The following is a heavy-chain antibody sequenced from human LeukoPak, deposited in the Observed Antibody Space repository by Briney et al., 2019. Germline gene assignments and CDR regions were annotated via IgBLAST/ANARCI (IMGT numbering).Heavy chain of an antibody. J-gene: IGHJ4*02. CDR3: ARGPNGDYSFDY. Sequence: SETLSLTCTVSGGSITNYYWTWIRQPPGKGLEWIGYIHYSGSTNYNPSLKSRVTISVDTSKNQFSLKLSSVTAADTAVYYCARGPNGDYSFDYWGQGTLVTVSS. D-gene: IGHD4-17*01. V-gene: IGHV4-59*12. CDR1: GGSITNYY. CDR2: IHYSGST.